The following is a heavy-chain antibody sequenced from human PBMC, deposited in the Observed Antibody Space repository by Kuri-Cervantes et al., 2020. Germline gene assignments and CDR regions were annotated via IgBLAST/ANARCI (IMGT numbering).Heavy chain of an antibody. Sequence: GGSLRLSCAASGFTFRTYSMNWVRQAPGKGLEWISYISSSGSTIYYADSVKGRFTISRDNAKNSLYLQMNSLRAEDTAVYYCARARIYGDYVFDYWGQGTLVTVSS. CDR1: GFTFRTYS. CDR3: ARARIYGDYVFDY. D-gene: IGHD4-17*01. CDR2: ISSSGSTI. J-gene: IGHJ4*02. V-gene: IGHV3-48*01.